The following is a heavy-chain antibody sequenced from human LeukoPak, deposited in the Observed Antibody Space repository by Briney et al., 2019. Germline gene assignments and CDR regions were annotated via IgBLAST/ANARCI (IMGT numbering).Heavy chain of an antibody. J-gene: IGHJ4*02. D-gene: IGHD2-2*01. CDR3: AKALGGCSSTSCYHYFDY. Sequence: GGSLGLSCVVSGISLSNYAMTWVRQAPGKGLEWVSASSGSGGSTYYADSVKGRFTISRDNSKNTLYLQMNSLRAEDTAVYYCAKALGGCSSTSCYHYFDYWGQGTLVTVSS. CDR2: SSGSGGST. CDR1: GISLSNYA. V-gene: IGHV3-23*01.